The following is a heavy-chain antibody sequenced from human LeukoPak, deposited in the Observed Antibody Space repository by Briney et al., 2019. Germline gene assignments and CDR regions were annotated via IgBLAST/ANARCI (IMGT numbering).Heavy chain of an antibody. J-gene: IGHJ4*02. CDR2: IYHSGST. CDR1: GGSISSSNW. CDR3: ARLYYYDSSGYNNDY. Sequence: SGTLSPTCAVSGGSISSSNWWSWVRQPPGKGLEWIGEIYHSGSTNYNPSLKSRVTISVDKSKNQFSLKLSSVTAADTAVYYCARLYYYDSSGYNNDYWGQGTLVTVSS. V-gene: IGHV4-4*02. D-gene: IGHD3-22*01.